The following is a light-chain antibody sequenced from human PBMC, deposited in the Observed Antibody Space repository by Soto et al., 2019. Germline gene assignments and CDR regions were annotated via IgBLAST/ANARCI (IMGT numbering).Light chain of an antibody. J-gene: IGLJ1*01. V-gene: IGLV2-14*03. CDR1: SSDIGSYNH. Sequence: QSVLTQPASVSGSPGQSITISCSGTSSDIGSYNHVAWYQQFPGKSPKLMIYAVSDRPSGVSDRFSGSKSGITASLTISGLQTEDEPHYYCISYTDRQSYLFGTGTKVTVL. CDR3: ISYTDRQSYL. CDR2: AVS.